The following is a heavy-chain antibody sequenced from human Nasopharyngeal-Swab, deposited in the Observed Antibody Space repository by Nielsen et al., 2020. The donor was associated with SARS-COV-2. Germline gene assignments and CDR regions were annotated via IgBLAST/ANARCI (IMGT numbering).Heavy chain of an antibody. V-gene: IGHV1-2*06. CDR2: INPNSGGT. CDR1: GYTFTGYY. J-gene: IGHJ2*01. CDR3: ARDGVLVAGYFDL. Sequence: ASVKVSCKASGYTFTGYYMHWLRQAPGQGLEWMGRINPNSGGTNYAQKFQGRVTMTRDTSISTAYMELSRLRSDDTAVYYCARDGVLVAGYFDLWGRGTLVTVSS. D-gene: IGHD2-15*01.